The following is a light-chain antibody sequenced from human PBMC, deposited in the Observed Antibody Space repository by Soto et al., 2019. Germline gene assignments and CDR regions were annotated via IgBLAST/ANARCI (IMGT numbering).Light chain of an antibody. CDR3: QQYGSSPRT. CDR1: QSVSSSY. Sequence: EIVLTQSTGTLSLSPGERATLSCRASQSVSSSYLAWYQHKPGQAPRLLIYGASSRATGIPDRFSGSGSGTDFTLTISRLEPEDFAVYYCQQYGSSPRTFGQGTKVEIQ. J-gene: IGKJ1*01. V-gene: IGKV3-20*01. CDR2: GAS.